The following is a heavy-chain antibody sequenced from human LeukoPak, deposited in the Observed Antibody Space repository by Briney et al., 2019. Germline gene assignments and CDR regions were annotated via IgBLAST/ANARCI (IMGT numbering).Heavy chain of an antibody. CDR2: IYYKGIT. Sequence: WGTLSLTCVASGGSISGYDWSWIRQPPAKGLEWIGYIYYKGITNYNPSLKSRVTISLDTSKSQFSLKLSSVTAADTAVYYCARLVAVTGTVDWFDPWGQGTVVTVSS. J-gene: IGHJ5*02. V-gene: IGHV4-59*08. CDR1: GGSISGYD. CDR3: ARLVAVTGTVDWFDP. D-gene: IGHD2-21*02.